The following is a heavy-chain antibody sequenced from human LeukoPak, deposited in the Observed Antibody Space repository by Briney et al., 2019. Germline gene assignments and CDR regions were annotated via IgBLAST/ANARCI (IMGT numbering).Heavy chain of an antibody. V-gene: IGHV4-31*11. CDR3: ARAGWLQFRYNWFDP. Sequence: SETLSLTCAVYGGSFSGCYWSWIRQHPGKGLEWIGYIYYSGSTYYNPSLKSRVTISVDTSKNQFSLKLSSVTAADTAVYYCARAGWLQFRYNWFDPWGQGTLVTVSS. J-gene: IGHJ5*02. CDR1: GGSFSGCY. D-gene: IGHD5-24*01. CDR2: IYYSGST.